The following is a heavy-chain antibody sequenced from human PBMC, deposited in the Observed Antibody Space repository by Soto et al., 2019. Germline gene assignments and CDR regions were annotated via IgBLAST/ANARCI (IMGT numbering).Heavy chain of an antibody. D-gene: IGHD3-10*01. J-gene: IGHJ6*02. V-gene: IGHV4-34*01. CDR2: INHSRST. CDR3: ARGTYYYGSGSYSHPFRYYYYGMDV. CDR1: GGSFSGYY. Sequence: SETLSLTCAVYGGSFSGYYWSWIRQPPGKGLEWIGEINHSRSTNYNPSLKSRVTISVDTSKNQFSLKLSSVTAADTAVYYCARGTYYYGSGSYSHPFRYYYYGMDVWGQGTTVTVSS.